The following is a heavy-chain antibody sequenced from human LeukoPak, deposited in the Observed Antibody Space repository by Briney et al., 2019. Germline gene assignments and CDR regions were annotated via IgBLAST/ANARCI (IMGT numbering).Heavy chain of an antibody. V-gene: IGHV3-30-3*01. CDR2: ISYDGSNK. CDR3: ARGRPYSSSWYAYYYYGMDA. D-gene: IGHD6-13*01. J-gene: IGHJ6*02. Sequence: GGSLRLSCAASGFTFSSYAMHWVRQAPGKGLEWVAVISYDGSNKYYADSVKGRFTISRDNSKNTLYLQMNSLRAEDTAVYYCARGRPYSSSWYAYYYYGMDAWGQGTTVTVSS. CDR1: GFTFSSYA.